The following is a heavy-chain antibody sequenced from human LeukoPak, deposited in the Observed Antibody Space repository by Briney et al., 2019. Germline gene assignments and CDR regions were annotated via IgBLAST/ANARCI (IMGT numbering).Heavy chain of an antibody. CDR1: GYTFTGYY. J-gene: IGHJ4*02. D-gene: IGHD6-19*01. Sequence: ASVKVSCKASGYTFTGYYMHWVRQAPGQGLEWMGWINPNSGGTNYAQKFQGRVTMTRDTSISTAYMELSRLRSDDTTVYYCARIPAGYSSGWYDYWGQGTLVTVSS. CDR3: ARIPAGYSSGWYDY. CDR2: INPNSGGT. V-gene: IGHV1-2*02.